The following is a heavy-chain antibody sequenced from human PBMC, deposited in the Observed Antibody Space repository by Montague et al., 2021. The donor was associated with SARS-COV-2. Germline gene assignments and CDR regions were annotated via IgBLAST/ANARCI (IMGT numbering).Heavy chain of an antibody. CDR2: IRSTGEIT. CDR1: GFTFSSYA. CDR3: TTRRNSGSS. D-gene: IGHD1-26*01. J-gene: IGHJ5*02. Sequence: SLRLSCAGSGFTFSSYAMHWVRQTPGRGLEWVSSIRSTGEITYYADSVKGRFTISRDNSEKTVHLQMNSLRAEDTAMYYCTTRRNSGSSWGQGTLVTVSS. V-gene: IGHV3-23*01.